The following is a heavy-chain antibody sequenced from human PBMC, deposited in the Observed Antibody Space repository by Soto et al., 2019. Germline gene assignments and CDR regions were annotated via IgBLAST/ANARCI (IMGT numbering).Heavy chain of an antibody. CDR1: DFTLRTNA. J-gene: IGHJ6*02. Sequence: QVQLVESGGGVVRPGRSLRLSCAAPDFTLRTNAMDWVRKPPGKGLEWVAVISYDGSNKYIAESVKGRFTISRDNSKNTLFLQMNSLRAEDTAVYYCARGTTTSAFSAMDVWGQGTTVTVSS. CDR3: ARGTTTSAFSAMDV. D-gene: IGHD1-1*01. CDR2: ISYDGSNK. V-gene: IGHV3-30-3*01.